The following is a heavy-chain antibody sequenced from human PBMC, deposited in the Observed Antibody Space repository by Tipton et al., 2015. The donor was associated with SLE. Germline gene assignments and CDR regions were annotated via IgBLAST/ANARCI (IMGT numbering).Heavy chain of an antibody. J-gene: IGHJ6*04. D-gene: IGHD1-7*01. Sequence: TLSLTSVSGVSISTYYWSWIRQSPGKGLEWIGFFYFSGSSQYNPSLKSRVAISADTSNNQFSLRLTSVTAADTAVYYCARATDWNLSPDVWGKGTTVTVSS. CDR3: ARATDWNLSPDV. CDR1: GVSISTYY. CDR2: FYFSGSS. V-gene: IGHV4-59*12.